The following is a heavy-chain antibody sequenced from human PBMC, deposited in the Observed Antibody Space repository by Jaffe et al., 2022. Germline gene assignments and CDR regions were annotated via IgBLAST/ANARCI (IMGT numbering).Heavy chain of an antibody. Sequence: QVQLVESGGGVVQPGRSLRLSCAASGFTFSSYGMHWVRQAPGKGLEWVAVISYDGSNKYYADSVKGRFTISRDNSKNTLYLQMNSLRAEDTAVYYCAKDGAQLYYYMDVWGKGTTVTVSS. D-gene: IGHD2-2*01. CDR2: ISYDGSNK. CDR3: AKDGAQLYYYMDV. V-gene: IGHV3-30*18. CDR1: GFTFSSYG. J-gene: IGHJ6*03.